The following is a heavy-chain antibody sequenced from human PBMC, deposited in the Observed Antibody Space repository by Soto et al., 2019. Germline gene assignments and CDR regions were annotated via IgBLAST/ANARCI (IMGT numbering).Heavy chain of an antibody. Sequence: EVQLVESGGGLVQPGGSLRLSCAASGFTLSSYDIHWVRQATGEGLAWVSGIGSGGDTHYADSVKGRFTISREDGKNSLYLQMNKLRVGDTAVYYCTRKTPPTGMEVWGQGAPVTVSP. CDR2: IGSGGDT. J-gene: IGHJ6*01. CDR1: GFTLSSYD. V-gene: IGHV3-13*01. CDR3: TRKTPPTGMEV.